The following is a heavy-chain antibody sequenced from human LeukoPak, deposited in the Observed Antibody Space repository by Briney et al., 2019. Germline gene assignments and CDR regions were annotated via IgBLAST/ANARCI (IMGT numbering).Heavy chain of an antibody. CDR1: GYTFTSYD. V-gene: IGHV1-8*01. CDR3: ARGGDYSPSADDY. Sequence: ASVKVSCKASGYTFTSYDINWVRQATGQGLEWMGRMNPNSGNTGYAQKFQGRVTMATDTSTSTAYMELRSLRSDDTAVYYCARGGDYSPSADDYWGQGTLVTVSS. D-gene: IGHD4-17*01. J-gene: IGHJ4*02. CDR2: MNPNSGNT.